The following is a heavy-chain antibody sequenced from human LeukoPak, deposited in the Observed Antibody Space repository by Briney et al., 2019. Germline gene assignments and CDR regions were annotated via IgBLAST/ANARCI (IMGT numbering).Heavy chain of an antibody. CDR2: INHSGST. Sequence: PSGTLSLTCAVSGGSISSSNWWSWVRQPPGKGLEWIGEINHSGSTNYNPSLKSRVTISVDTSKNQFSLKLSSVTAADTAVYYCTRERGYSSDWGQGTLVTVSS. CDR3: TRERGYSSD. J-gene: IGHJ4*02. D-gene: IGHD5-18*01. V-gene: IGHV4-4*02. CDR1: GGSISSSNW.